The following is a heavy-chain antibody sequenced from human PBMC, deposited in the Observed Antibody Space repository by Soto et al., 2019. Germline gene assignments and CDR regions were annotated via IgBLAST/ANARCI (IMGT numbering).Heavy chain of an antibody. Sequence: PSETLSLTCAVSGYSISTGFNWGWIRQPPGKGLEWIGSIYHSGSTYYNLSLESRVTISADTSKNQISLKLISVTAADTALYYCARDWGTGFKHFDSWGQGTLVTGS. D-gene: IGHD6-19*01. CDR2: IYHSGST. CDR1: GYSISTGFN. J-gene: IGHJ4*02. V-gene: IGHV4-38-2*02. CDR3: ARDWGTGFKHFDS.